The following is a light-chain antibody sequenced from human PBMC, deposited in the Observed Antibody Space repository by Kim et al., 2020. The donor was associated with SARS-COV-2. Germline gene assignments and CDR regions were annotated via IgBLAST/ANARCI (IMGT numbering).Light chain of an antibody. Sequence: DIVMTRTPLSSPVTLGQPASISCRSSQSLVHHNGNTYLSWLHQRPGQPPRLLIYQISNRFSGVPDRFSGSGAGTDFTLTISRVEPEDVGVYFCIQATVFPRTFGQGTKLEI. V-gene: IGKV2-24*01. CDR3: IQATVFPRT. CDR2: QIS. J-gene: IGKJ2*01. CDR1: QSLVHHNGNTY.